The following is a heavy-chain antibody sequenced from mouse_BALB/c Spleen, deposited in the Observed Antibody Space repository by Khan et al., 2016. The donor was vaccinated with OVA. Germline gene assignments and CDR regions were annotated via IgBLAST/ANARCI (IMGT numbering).Heavy chain of an antibody. CDR2: INPTSGYT. V-gene: IGHV1-7*01. Sequence: QVQLQQSGAELAKPGASVKMSCKASGYTFTTYWMHWVKQRPGQGLEWIGYINPTSGYTDYNEKFKDRATLAADNSSSTVYMPLSSLTSEDSAVYYCTRDRMDYWGQGTTLTVSS. J-gene: IGHJ2*01. CDR3: TRDRMDY. CDR1: GYTFTTYW.